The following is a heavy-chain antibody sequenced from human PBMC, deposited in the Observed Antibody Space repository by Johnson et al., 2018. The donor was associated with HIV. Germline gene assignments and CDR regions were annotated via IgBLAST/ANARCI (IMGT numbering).Heavy chain of an antibody. D-gene: IGHD1-26*01. CDR3: ARCRGSYYGDAFYI. J-gene: IGHJ3*02. V-gene: IGHV3-53*01. CDR2: IYSGGST. CDR1: GFTVSTNY. Sequence: VQLVESGGGLIQPGGSLRLSCAASGFTVSTNYMTWVRQAPGKGLEWVSLIYSGGSTYYADYVKGRFTISRDNSNNTLYLQMNTLKAEDTAVYYCARCRGSYYGDAFYIWGQGTMVTVSS.